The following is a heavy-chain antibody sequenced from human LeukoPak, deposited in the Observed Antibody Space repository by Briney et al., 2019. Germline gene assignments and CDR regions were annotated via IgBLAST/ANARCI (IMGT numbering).Heavy chain of an antibody. Sequence: SETLSLTCTVSGGSISSYYWSWIRQPPGKGLEWIGYIYYSGSTNYNPALKSRVIISVDTSKNQFSLKQSSVTAADTAEYYCARMGVDIVVVPAAADAFDIWGQGTMVTVSS. CDR3: ARMGVDIVVVPAAADAFDI. J-gene: IGHJ3*02. CDR2: IYYSGST. D-gene: IGHD2-2*03. CDR1: GGSISSYY. V-gene: IGHV4-59*01.